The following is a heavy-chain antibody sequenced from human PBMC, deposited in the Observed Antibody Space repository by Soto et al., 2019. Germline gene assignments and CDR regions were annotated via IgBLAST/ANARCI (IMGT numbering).Heavy chain of an antibody. Sequence: GASVKVSCKASGYTFTSYGISGVRQAPVQELEWMGWISAYNGNTNYAQKLQGRVTMTTDTSTNTAYMEVRSMRYDDTAVYHGARGHNCGFWFPGYWGQGTLVTVSS. V-gene: IGHV1-18*01. J-gene: IGHJ4*02. CDR2: ISAYNGNT. CDR3: ARGHNCGFWFPGY. CDR1: GYTFTSYG. D-gene: IGHD3-3*01.